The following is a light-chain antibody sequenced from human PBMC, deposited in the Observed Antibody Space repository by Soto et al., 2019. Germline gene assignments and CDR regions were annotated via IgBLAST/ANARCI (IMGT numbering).Light chain of an antibody. CDR2: DAS. Sequence: DIQMTQSPSTVCASXGDRLAITXXASQSISSWLAWYQQKPGKAPKLLIYDASSLESGVPSRFSGSGSGTEFTLTISSLQPDDFATYYCQQYNSYSATFGQGTKVDIK. J-gene: IGKJ1*01. CDR1: QSISSW. CDR3: QQYNSYSAT. V-gene: IGKV1-5*01.